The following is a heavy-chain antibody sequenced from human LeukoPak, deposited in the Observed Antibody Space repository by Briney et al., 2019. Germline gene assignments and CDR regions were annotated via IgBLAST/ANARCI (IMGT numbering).Heavy chain of an antibody. J-gene: IGHJ4*02. CDR2: IYTSGST. Sequence: SETLSLTCTVSGGSISSYYWGWIRQPAGKGLEWIGRIYTSGSTNYNPSLKSRVTMSVDTSKNQFSLKLSSVTAADTAVYYCARDKKGGSGWSNGYFDYWGQGTLVTVSS. CDR3: ARDKKGGSGWSNGYFDY. CDR1: GGSISSYY. D-gene: IGHD6-19*01. V-gene: IGHV4-4*07.